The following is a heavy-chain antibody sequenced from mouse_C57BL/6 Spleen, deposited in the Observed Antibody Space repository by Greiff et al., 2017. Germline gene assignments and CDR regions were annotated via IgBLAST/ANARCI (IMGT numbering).Heavy chain of an antibody. CDR3: ARGDYGSSPAGYFDV. J-gene: IGHJ1*03. Sequence: QVQLQQSGTELVKPGASVKLSCKASGYTFTSYWMHWVKQRPGQGLEWIGNINPSNGGTNYNEKFKSKATLTVDKSSSTAYMQLSSLTSEDSAVYYCARGDYGSSPAGYFDVWGTGTTVTVSS. CDR2: INPSNGGT. D-gene: IGHD1-1*01. V-gene: IGHV1-53*01. CDR1: GYTFTSYW.